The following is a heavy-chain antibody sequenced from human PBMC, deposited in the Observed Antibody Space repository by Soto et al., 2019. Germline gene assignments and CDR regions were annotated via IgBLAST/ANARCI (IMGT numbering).Heavy chain of an antibody. D-gene: IGHD2-15*01. CDR3: ARATNYCSGGSCYSN. CDR1: GVTFSSYT. Sequence: QVQLVQSGAEVKKPGSSVKVSCKASGVTFSSYTISWVRQAPGQWLEWMGRIIPILGIANYAQKFQGRVTITADKSTSTAYLDLSSLRSEDTAVYYCARATNYCSGGSCYSNWGQGTLVTVSS. V-gene: IGHV1-69*02. CDR2: IIPILGIA. J-gene: IGHJ4*02.